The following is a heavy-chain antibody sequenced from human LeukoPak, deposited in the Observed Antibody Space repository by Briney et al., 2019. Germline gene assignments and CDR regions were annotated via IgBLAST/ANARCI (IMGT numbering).Heavy chain of an antibody. CDR3: ARGCTMIVVADFDY. CDR2: IKQDGSEK. J-gene: IGHJ4*02. D-gene: IGHD3-22*01. CDR1: GFTFSSYW. V-gene: IGHV3-7*04. Sequence: PGGSLSLSCAASGFTFSSYWRSWVRQAPGKGLEWVANIKQDGSEKSYVDSVKGRFTISRDNAKNSLYLQMNSLKAEDTAVYYCARGCTMIVVADFDYWGQGTLVTVSS.